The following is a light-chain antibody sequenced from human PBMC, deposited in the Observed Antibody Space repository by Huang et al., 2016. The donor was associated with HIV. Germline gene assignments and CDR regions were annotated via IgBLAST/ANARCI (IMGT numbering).Light chain of an antibody. J-gene: IGKJ1*01. CDR3: QQYNAYPWT. V-gene: IGKV1-5*03. Sequence: DIQMTQSPSTLSASIGDRVTITCRANQTRWLAWYQQKPGKAPKVLIYKAASLESGVPSRFIGSGSGTEFTLTISSLQPDDFATYYCQQYNAYPWTFGQGTKVEI. CDR2: KAA. CDR1: QTRW.